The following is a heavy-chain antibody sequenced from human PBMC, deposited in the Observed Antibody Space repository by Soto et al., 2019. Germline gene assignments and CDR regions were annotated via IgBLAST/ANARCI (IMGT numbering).Heavy chain of an antibody. V-gene: IGHV4-39*01. CDR3: ARLLVQLVGRGGGFDY. CDR2: IYYSGST. CDR1: GGSISSSSYY. D-gene: IGHD6-6*01. Sequence: QLQLQESGPGLVKPSETLSLTCTVSGGSISSSSYYWGWIRQPPGKVLEWIGSIYYSGSTYYNPSLKSRVTISVDTSKNQFSLKLSSVTAADTAVYYCARLLVQLVGRGGGFDYWGQGTLVTVSS. J-gene: IGHJ4*02.